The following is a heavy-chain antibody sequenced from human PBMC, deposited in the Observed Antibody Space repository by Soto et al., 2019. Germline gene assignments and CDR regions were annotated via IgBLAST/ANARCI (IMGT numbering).Heavy chain of an antibody. V-gene: IGHV1-3*01. CDR2: INAGNGNT. CDR1: GGTFSSYA. Sequence: ASVKVSCKASGGTFSSYAISWVRQAPGQRLEWMGWINAGNGNTKYSQKFQGRVTITRDTSASTAYMELSSLRSEDTAVYYCARAAVVVVDYGMDVWGQGTTVTVSS. J-gene: IGHJ6*02. CDR3: ARAAVVVVDYGMDV. D-gene: IGHD2-15*01.